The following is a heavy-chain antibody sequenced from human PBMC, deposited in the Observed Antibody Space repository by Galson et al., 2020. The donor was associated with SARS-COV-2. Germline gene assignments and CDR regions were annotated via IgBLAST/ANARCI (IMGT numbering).Heavy chain of an antibody. CDR2: ISHDGSIE. CDR3: ARDVSGGASDI. J-gene: IGHJ3*02. CDR1: GFTFTNYA. V-gene: IGHV3-30*04. Sequence: GGSLRLSCAASGFTFTNYAIYWVRQAPGKGLEWVAVISHDGSIEVYADSVKGRFTISRDNSENMLFLQMDSLRADDTAVYYCARDVSGGASDIWGQGTMVTVSS. D-gene: IGHD1-26*01.